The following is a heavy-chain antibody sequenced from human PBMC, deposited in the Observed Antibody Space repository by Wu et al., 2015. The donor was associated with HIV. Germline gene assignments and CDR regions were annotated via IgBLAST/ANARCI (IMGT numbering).Heavy chain of an antibody. V-gene: IGHV1-18*01. CDR1: GYDFTDYG. Sequence: QVQLVQSGAEVKKPGASVKVSCKTSGYDFTDYGITWVRQAPGQGLEWLGWVNTYNGHTNYAQKLQGRVTMTTDTSTSTAYMELRSLRSDDTAVYYCARSSYYYYYMDVWGKGTTVTVSS. CDR3: ARSSYYYYYMDV. CDR2: VNTYNGHT. J-gene: IGHJ6*03.